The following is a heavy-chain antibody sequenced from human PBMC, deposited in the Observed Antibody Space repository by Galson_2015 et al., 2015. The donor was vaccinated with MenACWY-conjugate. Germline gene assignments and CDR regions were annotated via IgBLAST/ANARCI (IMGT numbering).Heavy chain of an antibody. V-gene: IGHV3-33*01. CDR2: TWYDGSDK. CDR1: GFTFSSYG. D-gene: IGHD1-1*01. CDR3: SRDKTGTTLGDV. J-gene: IGHJ6*02. Sequence: SLRLSCAASGFTFSSYGMHWVRQAPGKGLEWVAATWYDGSDKYYADSVKGRFTISRDNSKNTLYLQMNSLRAEDTAVYYCSRDKTGTTLGDVWGQGTTVTVSS.